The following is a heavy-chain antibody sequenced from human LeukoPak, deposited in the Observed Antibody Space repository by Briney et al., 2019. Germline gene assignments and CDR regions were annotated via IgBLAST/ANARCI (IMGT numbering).Heavy chain of an antibody. D-gene: IGHD2-21*02. Sequence: GGSLRLSCAASGFTFSSYAMSWVRQAPGKGLEWVSAISGSGGSTYYADSVKGRFTSSRDNSKNTLYLQMNSLRAEDTAVYYCAKELAYCGGDCYPDDAFDIWGQGTMVTVSS. V-gene: IGHV3-23*01. J-gene: IGHJ3*02. CDR2: ISGSGGST. CDR1: GFTFSSYA. CDR3: AKELAYCGGDCYPDDAFDI.